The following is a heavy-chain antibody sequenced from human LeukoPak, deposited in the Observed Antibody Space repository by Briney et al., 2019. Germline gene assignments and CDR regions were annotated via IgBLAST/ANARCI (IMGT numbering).Heavy chain of an antibody. Sequence: PGRSLRLSCAASGITFRNYGMHWVRQAPGKGLEWVAVIWYDGSKKYYADSVKGRFTISRDNSRNTLYLQMNSLRAEDTAVYYRASVNYGSGSYYSDYWGQGTPVTVSS. V-gene: IGHV3-33*03. CDR3: ASVNYGSGSYYSDY. D-gene: IGHD3-10*01. J-gene: IGHJ4*02. CDR2: IWYDGSKK. CDR1: GITFRNYG.